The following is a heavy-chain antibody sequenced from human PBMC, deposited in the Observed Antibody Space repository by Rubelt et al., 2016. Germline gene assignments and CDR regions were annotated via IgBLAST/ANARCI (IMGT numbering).Heavy chain of an antibody. Sequence: VLPGGSLRLSCAASGFTFSSYAMSWVRQAPGKGLEWVSRINSDGSSTSYADSVKGRFTISRDNAKNTLYPQMNSLRAEDTAVYYCARDPITIFGVVIRYYYGMDVWSQGTTVTVSS. J-gene: IGHJ6*02. D-gene: IGHD3-3*01. CDR3: ARDPITIFGVVIRYYYGMDV. CDR2: INSDGSST. V-gene: IGHV3-74*01. CDR1: GFTFSSYA.